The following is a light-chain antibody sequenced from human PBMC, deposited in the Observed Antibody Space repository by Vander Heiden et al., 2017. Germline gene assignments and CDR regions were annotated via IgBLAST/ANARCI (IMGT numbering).Light chain of an antibody. CDR2: GAS. Sequence: DIVLTQSPGTLSLSPGERATLSCRASQSVSSTYLAWYQQKPGQAPRLLIYGASSRATGIPDRFSGSGSGTDFTLTISRLEPEDFAVYYCQLYGTSRTFGQGTRLEIK. CDR3: QLYGTSRT. J-gene: IGKJ5*01. V-gene: IGKV3-20*01. CDR1: QSVSSTY.